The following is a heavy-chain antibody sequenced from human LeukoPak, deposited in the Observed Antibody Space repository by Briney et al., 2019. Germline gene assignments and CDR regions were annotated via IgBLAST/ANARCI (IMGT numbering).Heavy chain of an antibody. D-gene: IGHD3-16*02. J-gene: IGHJ5*02. CDR3: ARDPSTFGGVIVYNWFDP. Sequence: ASETLSLTCTVSGGSISSYYWSWIRQPAGKGLEWIGRIYTSGSTNYNPSLKSRVTMSVDTSENQFSLKLSSVTAADTAVYYCARDPSTFGGVIVYNWFDPWGQGTLVTVSS. CDR1: GGSISSYY. CDR2: IYTSGST. V-gene: IGHV4-4*07.